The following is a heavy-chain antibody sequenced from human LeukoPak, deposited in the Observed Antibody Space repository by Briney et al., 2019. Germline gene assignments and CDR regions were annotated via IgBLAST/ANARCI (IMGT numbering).Heavy chain of an antibody. J-gene: IGHJ6*03. Sequence: GGFLRLSCAASGLVFRNYGMSWVRQAPGEGLGWGSSFSLRSTLIYHADSIQRRFTISRANAENSLYLQMNSRRAEDTAVYSCARGHNSSSSGFYYYYMDAWGRGTTVTASS. CDR2: FSLRSTLI. V-gene: IGHV3-21*06. D-gene: IGHD6-6*01. CDR3: ARGHNSSSSGFYYYYMDA. CDR1: GLVFRNYG.